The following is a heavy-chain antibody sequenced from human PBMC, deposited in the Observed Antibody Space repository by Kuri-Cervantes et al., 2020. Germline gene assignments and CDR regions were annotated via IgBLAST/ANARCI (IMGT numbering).Heavy chain of an antibody. D-gene: IGHD3-22*01. Sequence: GESLKISCKGSGYIFTRYWIGWVRQMPGKGLEWMGIIYPGDSDTRYSPSFQGQVTISADKSISTAYLQWSSLKASDTAMYYCARGAFDDSSGYGYWGQGTLVTVSS. CDR1: GYIFTRYW. V-gene: IGHV5-51*01. CDR3: ARGAFDDSSGYGY. CDR2: IYPGDSDT. J-gene: IGHJ4*02.